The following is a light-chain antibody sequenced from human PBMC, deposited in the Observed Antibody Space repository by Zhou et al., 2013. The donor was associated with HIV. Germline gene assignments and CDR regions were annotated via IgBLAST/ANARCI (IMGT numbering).Light chain of an antibody. V-gene: IGKV1-27*01. Sequence: DFQMTQSPSSLSTSVGDRVTITCRASQDISNYLAWYQQKPGKVPRLLIYAASTLQSGVPSRFGGSGSGTDFTLTISSLRPEDVATYYCQQANRFPQTFGQGTKVEIK. CDR3: QQANRFPQT. CDR2: AAS. CDR1: QDISNY. J-gene: IGKJ2*01.